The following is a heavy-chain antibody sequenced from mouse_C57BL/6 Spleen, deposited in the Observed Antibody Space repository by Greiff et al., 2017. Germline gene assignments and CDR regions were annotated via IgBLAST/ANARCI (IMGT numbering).Heavy chain of an antibody. Sequence: QVQLQQPGAELVKPGASVKLSCKASGYTFTSYWMHWVKQRPGQGLEWIGMIHPNSGSTNYNEKFKSKATLTVDKSSSTAYMQLSSLTSEDSAVYYCARGGAYYGSSWGDYWGQGTSVTVSS. J-gene: IGHJ4*01. D-gene: IGHD1-1*01. CDR3: ARGGAYYGSSWGDY. V-gene: IGHV1-64*01. CDR2: IHPNSGST. CDR1: GYTFTSYW.